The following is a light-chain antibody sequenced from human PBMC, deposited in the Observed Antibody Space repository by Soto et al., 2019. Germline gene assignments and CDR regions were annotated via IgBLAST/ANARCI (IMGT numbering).Light chain of an antibody. CDR2: DNN. CDR1: SSNVGSNY. CDR3: ATWDRSLSVYVL. J-gene: IGLJ2*01. V-gene: IGLV1-51*01. Sequence: QSVLTQPPSVSAAPGQKVTISCSGSSSNVGSNYVSWYQQLPGTAPKLLIYDNNKRPSGIPDRVSGSKSGSSATLDITGLQTEDEADYYCATWDRSLSVYVLFGGGTKLTVL.